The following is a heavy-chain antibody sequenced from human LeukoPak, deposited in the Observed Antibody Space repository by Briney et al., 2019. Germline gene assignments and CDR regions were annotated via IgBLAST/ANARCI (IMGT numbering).Heavy chain of an antibody. CDR3: ARGYSSNYRVDY. D-gene: IGHD6-13*01. CDR1: AFTFSSYW. J-gene: IGHJ4*02. Sequence: GGSLRLSCAASAFTFSSYWMHWVRQAPGKGLVWVSRINNEESSTTYADSVKGRFTISRDNAKNTLYLQMNSLRAEDTAVYYCARGYSSNYRVDYWGQGTLVTVSS. CDR2: INNEESST. V-gene: IGHV3-74*01.